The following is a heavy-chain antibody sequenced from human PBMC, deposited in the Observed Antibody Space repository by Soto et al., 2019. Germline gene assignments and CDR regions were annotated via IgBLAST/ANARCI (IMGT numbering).Heavy chain of an antibody. J-gene: IGHJ6*02. CDR1: GGSFSGYY. CDR3: VRGPGVTMVRRVRWYGMDV. V-gene: IGHV4-34*01. CDR2: INHSGST. Sequence: ETLFITCAVSGGSFSGYYWSWIRQPPGKGLEWIGEINHSGSTNYNPSLKSRVTISVDTSKNQFSLKLSSVTAADTAVYYCVRGPGVTMVRRVRWYGMDVWGQGTTVTVSS. D-gene: IGHD3-10*01.